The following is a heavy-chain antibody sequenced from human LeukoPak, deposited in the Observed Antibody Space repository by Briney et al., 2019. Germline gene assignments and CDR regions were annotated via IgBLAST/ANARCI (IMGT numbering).Heavy chain of an antibody. V-gene: IGHV3-30*02. CDR1: GFIFSSYG. Sequence: GGSLRLSCAASGFIFSSYGMHWVRQAPGKGLEWVAFIRYDGSNKYYADSVRGRFTISRDDSKDTLYLQMNSLRGDDTAVDYCAKGSGYYTYNWFDPWGQGTLVTVSS. CDR2: IRYDGSNK. D-gene: IGHD3-3*01. CDR3: AKGSGYYTYNWFDP. J-gene: IGHJ5*02.